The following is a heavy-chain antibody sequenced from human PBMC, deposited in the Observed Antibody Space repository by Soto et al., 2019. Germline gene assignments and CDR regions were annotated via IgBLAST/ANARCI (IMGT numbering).Heavy chain of an antibody. D-gene: IGHD2-15*01. V-gene: IGHV4-34*01. CDR2: INHSGST. Sequence: PSETLSLTCAVYGGSFSDYYWTWIRQPPGKGLEWIGEINHSGSTNYNPSLQSRVTISVDTSKKQFSLRLSSVTAADTAVYYCGDGLGGYWGQGTLVTV. CDR3: GDGLGGY. CDR1: GGSFSDYY. J-gene: IGHJ4*02.